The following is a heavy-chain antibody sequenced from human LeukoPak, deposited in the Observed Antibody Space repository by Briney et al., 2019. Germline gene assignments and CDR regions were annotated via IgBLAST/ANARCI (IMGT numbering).Heavy chain of an antibody. CDR2: INPSGGST. J-gene: IGHJ4*02. V-gene: IGHV1-46*01. CDR1: GYTFISYY. Sequence: ASVKVSCKASGYTFISYYMHWVRQAPGQGLKWMGIINPSGGSTSYAQKFQGRVTMTRDTSTSTVYMELSSVRSEDTAVYYCARRHSSGWWAFDYWGQGTLVTVSS. D-gene: IGHD6-19*01. CDR3: ARRHSSGWWAFDY.